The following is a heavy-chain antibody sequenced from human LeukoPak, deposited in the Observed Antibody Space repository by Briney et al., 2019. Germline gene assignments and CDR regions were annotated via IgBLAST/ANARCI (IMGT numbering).Heavy chain of an antibody. D-gene: IGHD5-18*01. V-gene: IGHV6-1*01. CDR2: TYYRTKWYR. CDR3: AGGGYTYGLY. J-gene: IGHJ4*02. CDR1: GDSVSSNTAA. Sequence: SQTLSLTCAISGDSVSSNTAAWNWIRQSPSRGLEWLGRTYYRTKWYRDYAVSVKSRITINADTSKNQFSLQLNSVTPEDTAVYYCAGGGYTYGLYWGQGDLVTVSS.